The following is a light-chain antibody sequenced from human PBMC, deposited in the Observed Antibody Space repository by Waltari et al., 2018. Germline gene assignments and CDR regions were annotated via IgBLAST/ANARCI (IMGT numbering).Light chain of an antibody. J-gene: IGKJ4*01. CDR3: HQQHTAPLT. V-gene: IGKV4-1*01. Sequence: DIVMTQSPDSLAVSLGERATINCKSSQNLLASSDNKYYLAWYQQKPGQSPKLLIYWASTRDSGVLGRLGGSWSVTDFTLTITSLQAEDVAVYYCHQQHTAPLTFGGGTKVGIK. CDR2: WAS. CDR1: QNLLASSDNKYY.